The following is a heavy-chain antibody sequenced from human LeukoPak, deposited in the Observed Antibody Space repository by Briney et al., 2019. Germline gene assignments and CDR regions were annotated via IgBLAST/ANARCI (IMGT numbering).Heavy chain of an antibody. J-gene: IGHJ4*02. CDR3: AKDRWVGATISHYFDY. Sequence: GGSLRLSCAASGFTFSSYAVNWVRQAPGKGLEWVSAISTRGGTTYYADSVKGRFTISKDDSKNTLYLQMNSLRVEDTAVYYCAKDRWVGATISHYFDYWGQGTLVTVSS. CDR1: GFTFSSYA. CDR2: ISTRGGTT. V-gene: IGHV3-23*01. D-gene: IGHD1-26*01.